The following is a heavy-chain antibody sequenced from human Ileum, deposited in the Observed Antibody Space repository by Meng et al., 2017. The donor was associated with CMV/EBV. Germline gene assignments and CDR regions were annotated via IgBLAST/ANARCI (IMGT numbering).Heavy chain of an antibody. CDR3: AVLIAANAGRGH. CDR2: TTYGGTT. J-gene: IGHJ4*02. CDR1: GRSVSSDRYH. Sequence: SETLSPTCTVSGRSVSSDRYHGNWIRQAPGKGLEWIGHTTYGGTTDYNPSLKSRLTISLYTSKNQFSLNLNSVTAADTAVYYCAVLIAANAGRGHWGQGTLVTVSS. V-gene: IGHV4-61*01. D-gene: IGHD6-13*01.